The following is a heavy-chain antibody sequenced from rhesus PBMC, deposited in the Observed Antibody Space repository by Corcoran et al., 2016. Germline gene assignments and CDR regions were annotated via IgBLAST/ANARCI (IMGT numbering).Heavy chain of an antibody. V-gene: IGHV4-76*01. J-gene: IGHJ5-1*01. CDR3: VSHPSYSYNEFSV. CDR2: FYRSGASA. CDR1: GGSVSDSYD. Sequence: QVQLQESGPGLVKPSETLFLTCAVFGGSVSDSYDWNWIRQFPGGGLEWIGYFYRSGASAVYRPSLNNRVTISRDTSKNAISLRMPSVTVADTAVYYCVSHPSYSYNEFSVWGPGVLVTVSS. D-gene: IGHD1-14*01.